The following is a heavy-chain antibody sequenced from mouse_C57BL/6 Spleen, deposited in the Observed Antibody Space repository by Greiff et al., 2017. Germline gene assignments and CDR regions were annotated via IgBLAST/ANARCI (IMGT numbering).Heavy chain of an antibody. Sequence: EVQLQQSGPELVKPGASVKISCKASGYSFTGYYMNWVKQSPEKSLEWIGEINPSTGGTTYNQKFKAKATLTVDKSSSTAYMQLKSLTSEDSAVYYCAREYYGSSVPFAYWGQGTLVTVSA. CDR2: INPSTGGT. J-gene: IGHJ3*01. V-gene: IGHV1-42*01. D-gene: IGHD1-1*01. CDR3: AREYYGSSVPFAY. CDR1: GYSFTGYY.